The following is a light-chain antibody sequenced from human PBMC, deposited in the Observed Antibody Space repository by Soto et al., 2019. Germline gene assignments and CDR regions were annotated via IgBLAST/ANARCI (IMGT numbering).Light chain of an antibody. V-gene: IGLV2-11*01. CDR1: SSDVGYYNY. J-gene: IGLJ1*01. CDR3: SSYRSSTTFV. Sequence: QSVLTQPRSVSGSPGQSVTISCTGTSSDVGYYNYVSWYQQYPGKAPKLMIYDVSGRPSGVPDRFSGSKSGNTASLTISGLQAEDEADYYCSSYRSSTTFVFGTGTKVTVL. CDR2: DVS.